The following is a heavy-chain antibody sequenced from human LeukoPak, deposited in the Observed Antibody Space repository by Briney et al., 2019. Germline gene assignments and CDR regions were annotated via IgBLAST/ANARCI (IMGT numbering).Heavy chain of an antibody. CDR2: ICGSGGCP. J-gene: IGHJ4*02. V-gene: IGHV3-23*01. CDR3: ARGSSGSYYNSRFDY. CDR1: GFTFKHYA. Sequence: GSLRLSCEVSGFTFKHYAMNWVRQAPGKGLEWVSAICGSGGCPYYADFVRGRFTISRDNSRNTVYLQMSSLRAEDTAVYYCARGSSGSYYNSRFDYWGQGSLVTVSS. D-gene: IGHD3-10*01.